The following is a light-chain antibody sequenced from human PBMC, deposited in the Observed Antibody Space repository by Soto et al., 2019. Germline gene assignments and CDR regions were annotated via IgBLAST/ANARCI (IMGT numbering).Light chain of an antibody. Sequence: DMVMTQCRETVSVSAGERATLSCRASQNIDNKVVWDQQKAGQVPRLLIYDASTRATGIPARFSGSGSGTEFTLTRSSLPSEDFAFSYCLQVHFWWTFGQGTKVDIK. CDR2: DAS. CDR3: LQVHFWWT. J-gene: IGKJ1*01. V-gene: IGKV3-15*01. CDR1: QNIDNK.